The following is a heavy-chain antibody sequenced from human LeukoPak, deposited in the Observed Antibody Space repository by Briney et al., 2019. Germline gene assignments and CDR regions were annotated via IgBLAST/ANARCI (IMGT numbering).Heavy chain of an antibody. V-gene: IGHV3-43*01. D-gene: IGHD3-22*01. CDR3: ANFILNYYDSSGYSPFDY. CDR1: GFTFDDYT. CDR2: ISWDGIST. J-gene: IGHJ4*02. Sequence: QSGGSLRLSCAASGFTFDDYTMHWVRQAPGKGLEWVSLISWDGISTYYADSVKGRFTISRDNSKNTLYLQMNSLRAEDTAVYYCANFILNYYDSSGYSPFDYWGQGTLVTVSS.